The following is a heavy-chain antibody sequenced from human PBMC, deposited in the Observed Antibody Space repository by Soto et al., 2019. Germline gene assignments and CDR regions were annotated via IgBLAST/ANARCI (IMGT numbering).Heavy chain of an antibody. Sequence: TLSLTCTVSGGSISSGDYYWSWIRQPPGKGLEWIGYIYYSGSTYYNPSLKSRVTISVDTSKNQFSLKLSSVTAADTAVYYCARVGSGYRKRDNWFDPWGQGTLVTVSS. CDR2: IYYSGST. V-gene: IGHV4-30-4*01. J-gene: IGHJ5*02. D-gene: IGHD3-22*01. CDR3: ARVGSGYRKRDNWFDP. CDR1: GGSISSGDYY.